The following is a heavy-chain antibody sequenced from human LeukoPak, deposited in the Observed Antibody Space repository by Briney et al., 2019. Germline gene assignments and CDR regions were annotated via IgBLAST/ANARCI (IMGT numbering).Heavy chain of an antibody. V-gene: IGHV4-4*07. J-gene: IGHJ6*03. CDR2: IYTSGST. CDR3: ARDHINYDILTGYSQSYYYYYYMDV. CDR1: GGSISSYY. Sequence: SETLSLTCTVSGGSISSYYWSWIRKPAGKGLEWTGRIYTSGSTNYNPSLKSRVTMSVDTPKNQFSLKLSSVTAADTAVYYCARDHINYDILTGYSQSYYYYYYMDVWGKGTTVTISS. D-gene: IGHD3-9*01.